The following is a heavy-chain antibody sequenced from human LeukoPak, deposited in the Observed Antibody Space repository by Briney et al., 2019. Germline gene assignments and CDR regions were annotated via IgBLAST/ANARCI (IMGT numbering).Heavy chain of an antibody. J-gene: IGHJ4*01. CDR3: ARSRSGSYFDS. CDR2: FSSSGNTI. D-gene: IGHD1-26*01. CDR1: GFTFSTYA. V-gene: IGHV3-48*01. Sequence: PGGSLRLSCAASGFTFSTYAMNWVRQAPGKGLEWLSYFSSSGNTISYAGSVKGRFTVSRDNAKNSLYLHMNSLRAEDTAVYYCARSRSGSYFDSWGHGTLVTVSS.